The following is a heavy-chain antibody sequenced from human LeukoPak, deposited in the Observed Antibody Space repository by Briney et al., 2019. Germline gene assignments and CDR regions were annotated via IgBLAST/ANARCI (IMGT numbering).Heavy chain of an antibody. J-gene: IGHJ4*02. CDR1: GGSISSYY. CDR2: IYYSGST. CDR3: ARGTHYYDSSVGYFDY. D-gene: IGHD3-22*01. V-gene: IGHV4-59*01. Sequence: SETLSLTCTVSGGSISSYYWSWIRQPPGKGLEWIGYIYYSGSTNYNPSLKSRATISVDTSKNQFSLKLSSVTAADTAVYYCARGTHYYDSSVGYFDYWGQGTLVTVSS.